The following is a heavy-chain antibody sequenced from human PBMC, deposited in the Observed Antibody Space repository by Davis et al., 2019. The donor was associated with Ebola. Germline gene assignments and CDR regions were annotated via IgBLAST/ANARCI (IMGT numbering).Heavy chain of an antibody. D-gene: IGHD3-3*01. V-gene: IGHV1-2*02. J-gene: IGHJ4*02. CDR1: GYTFIGHY. CDR3: ARGSTFWSGYYMAYFDY. CDR2: IIPNSGDT. Sequence: ASVKVSCKASGYTFIGHYLHWVRQAPGQGLEWMGWIIPNSGDTLYAQKFQGIVTMTRDTSINTAYMEVTRLTFDDTAVYYCARGSTFWSGYYMAYFDYWGQGILVTVSS.